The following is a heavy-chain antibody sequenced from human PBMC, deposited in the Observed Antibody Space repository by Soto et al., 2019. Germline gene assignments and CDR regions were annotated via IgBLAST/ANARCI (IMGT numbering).Heavy chain of an antibody. CDR3: ARDNMVRGVIKYYFDY. CDR1: GFTFSSYG. D-gene: IGHD3-10*01. J-gene: IGHJ4*02. Sequence: GGSLRLSCAASGFTFSSYGMHWVRQAPGKGLEWVAVIWYDGSNKYYADSVKGRFTISRDNSKNTLYLQMNSLRAEDTAVYYCARDNMVRGVIKYYFDYWGQGTLVTAPQ. CDR2: IWYDGSNK. V-gene: IGHV3-33*01.